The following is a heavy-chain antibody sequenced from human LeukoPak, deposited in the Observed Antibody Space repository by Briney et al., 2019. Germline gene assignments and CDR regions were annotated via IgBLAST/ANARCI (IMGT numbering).Heavy chain of an antibody. V-gene: IGHV3-7*03. CDR1: EFTFSNYW. J-gene: IGHJ4*02. CDR2: IEQDGSEK. CDR3: ARETYSGRYFFDY. Sequence: GGSLRLSCAASEFTFSNYWMSWVRQAPGKGLEWVANIEQDGSEKYYVDSVKGRFTISRDNAKNSLYLQMNSLRAEDTAVYYCARETYSGRYFFDYWGQGTLVTVSS. D-gene: IGHD1-26*01.